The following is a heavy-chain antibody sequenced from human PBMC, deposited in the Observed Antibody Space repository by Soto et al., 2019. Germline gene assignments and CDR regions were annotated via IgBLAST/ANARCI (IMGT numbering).Heavy chain of an antibody. J-gene: IGHJ6*02. CDR3: ARDVIVVVPAAKYYYGMDV. Sequence: GGSLRLSCAASGFTFSSYSMNWVRQAPGKGLEWVSSISSSSSYIYYAGSVKGRFTISRDNAKNSLYLQMNSLRAEDTAVYYCARDVIVVVPAAKYYYGMDVWGQGTTVTVSS. V-gene: IGHV3-21*01. CDR2: ISSSSSYI. D-gene: IGHD2-2*01. CDR1: GFTFSSYS.